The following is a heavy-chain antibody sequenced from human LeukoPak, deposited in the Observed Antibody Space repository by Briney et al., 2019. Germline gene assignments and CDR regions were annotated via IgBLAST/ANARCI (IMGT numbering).Heavy chain of an antibody. CDR3: ARVPGYSNGWSYFDY. J-gene: IGHJ4*02. Sequence: GGSLRLSCAASGLTFSSYGLHWVRQAPGKGLEWVAVIWYDGSIKYYADSVKGRFTISRDNSKNTLYLQMNSLRVEDTAVYYSARVPGYSNGWSYFDYWGQGTLVTVSS. CDR2: IWYDGSIK. D-gene: IGHD6-19*01. V-gene: IGHV3-33*01. CDR1: GLTFSSYG.